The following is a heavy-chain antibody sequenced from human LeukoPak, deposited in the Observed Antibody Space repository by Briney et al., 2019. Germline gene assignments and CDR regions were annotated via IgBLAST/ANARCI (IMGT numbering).Heavy chain of an antibody. D-gene: IGHD3-22*01. V-gene: IGHV6-1*01. CDR1: GDSVSSNSAA. Sequence: SQTLSLTCAISGDSVSSNSAAWNWIRQSPSRGLEWLGGTYYRSKWYNDYAVSVKSRITINPDTSKNQFSLQLNSVTPEDTAVYYCARDGNYDSSGYYDDDAFDIWGQGTMVTVSS. CDR2: TYYRSKWYN. J-gene: IGHJ3*02. CDR3: ARDGNYDSSGYYDDDAFDI.